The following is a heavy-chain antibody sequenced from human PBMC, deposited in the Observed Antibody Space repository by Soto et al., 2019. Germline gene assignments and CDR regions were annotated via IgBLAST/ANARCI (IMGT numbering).Heavy chain of an antibody. CDR3: ARPREITVHSYWYFDL. D-gene: IGHD3-16*01. J-gene: IGHJ2*01. V-gene: IGHV3-64*01. Sequence: HPGGSLRLSCAASGFIFSDYAMHWVRQAPGKGLEYVSTISSHGDSTYYANSVRGRFTVSRDNSRNTLFLQMGSLRTEDMTVYYCARPREITVHSYWYFDLWGRGTLVTVSS. CDR2: ISSHGDST. CDR1: GFIFSDYA.